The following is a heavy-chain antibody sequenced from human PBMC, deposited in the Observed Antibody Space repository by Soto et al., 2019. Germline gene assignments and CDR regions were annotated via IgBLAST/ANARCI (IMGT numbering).Heavy chain of an antibody. CDR3: ARWSFLDS. V-gene: IGHV3-23*01. CDR1: GFSFSSYA. Sequence: EVQLLESGGGLVRPGGSLRLSCTASGFSFSSYALSWVRQAPGKGLEWVSTISGSDGKTYYADSVKGRFSISRDTSKTTLYLEMTSLSVEDTAVYYCARWSFLDSWGQGTRVTVS. D-gene: IGHD1-26*01. J-gene: IGHJ4*02. CDR2: ISGSDGKT.